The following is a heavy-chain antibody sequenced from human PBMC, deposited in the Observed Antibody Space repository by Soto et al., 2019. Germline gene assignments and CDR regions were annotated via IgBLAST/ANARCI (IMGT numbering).Heavy chain of an antibody. J-gene: IGHJ6*02. V-gene: IGHV1-18*01. Sequence: GASVKVSCKASGYTFTSYGISWVRQAPGQGLEWMGWISAYNGNTNYAQKLQGRVTITTDTSTSTAYMELRSLRSDDTSVYYCARQDIVVVPAARADYYYYGMDVWGQGTTVTVSS. CDR3: ARQDIVVVPAARADYYYYGMDV. D-gene: IGHD2-2*01. CDR1: GYTFTSYG. CDR2: ISAYNGNT.